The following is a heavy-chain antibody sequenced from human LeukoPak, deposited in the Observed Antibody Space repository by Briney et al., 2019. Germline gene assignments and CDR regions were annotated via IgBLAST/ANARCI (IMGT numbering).Heavy chain of an antibody. CDR2: ISGSGGST. D-gene: IGHD2-15*01. CDR3: AKEHCSGGSCYLHQVFDY. Sequence: PGGSLRLSCAASGFTFSSYAMSWVRQAPGKGLEWVSAISGSGGSTYYADSVKGRFTISRDNSKNTLYLQMNSLRAEDTAVYYCAKEHCSGGSCYLHQVFDYWGQGTLVTVSS. J-gene: IGHJ4*02. CDR1: GFTFSSYA. V-gene: IGHV3-23*01.